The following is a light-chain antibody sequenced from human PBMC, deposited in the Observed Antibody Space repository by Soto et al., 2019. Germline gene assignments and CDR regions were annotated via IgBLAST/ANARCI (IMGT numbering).Light chain of an antibody. CDR3: QQYFSTPFT. J-gene: IGKJ3*01. CDR1: QSVLYSSNDKNY. Sequence: DIVMTQSPDSLAVSLDGRATINCKSSQSVLYSSNDKNYLAWYQQKPGQPPKLLFYWASTRESGVPDRFSGSGSGTDFTLTISSLQAEDVAVYYCQQYFSTPFTFGPGTKVHIK. V-gene: IGKV4-1*01. CDR2: WAS.